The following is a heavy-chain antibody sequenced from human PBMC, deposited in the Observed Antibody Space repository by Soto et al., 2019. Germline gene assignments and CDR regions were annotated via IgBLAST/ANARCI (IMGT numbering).Heavy chain of an antibody. D-gene: IGHD1-1*01. CDR1: GNSVSSKSAA. V-gene: IGHV6-1*01. CDR3: AREFLERPRYYYMDV. J-gene: IGHJ6*03. CDR2: TYYRSKWYN. Sequence: SQALSLTCAILGNSVSSKSAAWNWIRQSPSRGLEWLGRTYYRSKWYNDYAVSVKSRITINPDTSKNQFSLQLNSVTPEDTAVYYCAREFLERPRYYYMDVWGKGTTVTVSS.